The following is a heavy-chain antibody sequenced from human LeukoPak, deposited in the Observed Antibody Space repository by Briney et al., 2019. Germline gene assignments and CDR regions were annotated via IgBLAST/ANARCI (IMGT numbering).Heavy chain of an antibody. CDR1: GFTFSSYA. CDR2: ISYDGTNK. Sequence: GGSLRLSCAASGFTFSSYAMHWVRQAPGKGLEWVALISYDGTNKFYEDSVKGRFTISRDNSKNTLYLQVNSLRAEDTAVYYCARDLTGWGESSGYSDYWGQGTLVTVSS. J-gene: IGHJ4*02. V-gene: IGHV3-30*01. D-gene: IGHD3-22*01. CDR3: ARDLTGWGESSGYSDY.